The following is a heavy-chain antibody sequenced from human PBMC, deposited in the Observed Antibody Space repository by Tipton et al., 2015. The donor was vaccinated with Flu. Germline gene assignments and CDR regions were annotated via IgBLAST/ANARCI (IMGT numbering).Heavy chain of an antibody. J-gene: IGHJ5*02. D-gene: IGHD3-10*01. CDR1: GGSISSYY. V-gene: IGHV4-59*01. CDR2: IYYSGST. Sequence: TLSLTCTVSGGSISSYYWSWIRQPPGKGLEWIGYIYYSGSTNYNPSLKSRVTISVDTSKNQFSLKLSSVTAADTAVYYCARVPELWFGEKWFDPWGQGTLVTVSS. CDR3: ARVPELWFGEKWFDP.